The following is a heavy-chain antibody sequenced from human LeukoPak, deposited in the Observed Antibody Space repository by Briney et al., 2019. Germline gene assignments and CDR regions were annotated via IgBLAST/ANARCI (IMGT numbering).Heavy chain of an antibody. Sequence: ASVKVSCKASGYTFTTYDINWVRQATGQGLEWMGWMNPNSGNTGYAQKFQGRVTMTRNTSISTAYMELSSLRSEDTAVYYCSGTGTTNDYYYMDVWGKGTTVTVSS. J-gene: IGHJ6*03. CDR1: GYTFTTYD. CDR2: MNPNSGNT. V-gene: IGHV1-8*02. D-gene: IGHD1-7*01. CDR3: SGTGTTNDYYYMDV.